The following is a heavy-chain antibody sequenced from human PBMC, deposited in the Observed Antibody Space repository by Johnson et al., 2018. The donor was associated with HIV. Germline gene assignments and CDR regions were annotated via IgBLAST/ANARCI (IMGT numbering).Heavy chain of an antibody. CDR3: AKTYSGSNRDALDI. Sequence: QVLLVESGGGVVQPGRSLRLSCAASGFTFSSHGMHWVRPAPGKGLAWVAVISYDGSNKYYADSVKGRFTISRDNSKNTLYLQMNSLRAEDTAVYYCAKTYSGSNRDALDIWGQGTMVTVSS. V-gene: IGHV3-30*18. J-gene: IGHJ3*02. CDR2: ISYDGSNK. CDR1: GFTFSSHG. D-gene: IGHD1-26*01.